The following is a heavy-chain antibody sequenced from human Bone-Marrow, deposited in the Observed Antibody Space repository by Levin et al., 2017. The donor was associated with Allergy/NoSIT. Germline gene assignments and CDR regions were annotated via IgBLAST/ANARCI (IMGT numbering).Heavy chain of an antibody. CDR3: ARAWLDYSNKGGLVYFDS. CDR1: GGSFSNGGFF. J-gene: IGHJ4*02. D-gene: IGHD4-11*01. Sequence: ASETLSLTCTVSGGSFSNGGFFWTWIRQHPGKGLEWIGHISYSGPTYYNPSLQSRVTMLVDKSQNHFSLKLTSVTAADTAVYYCARAWLDYSNKGGLVYFDSWGQGALVSVSS. V-gene: IGHV4-31*03. CDR2: ISYSGPT.